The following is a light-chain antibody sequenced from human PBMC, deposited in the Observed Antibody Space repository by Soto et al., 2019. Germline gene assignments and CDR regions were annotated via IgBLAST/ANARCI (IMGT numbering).Light chain of an antibody. CDR3: QQRSNWPT. Sequence: EIVLTQSPATLSLSPGERATLSCRASQSVSSYFAWYQQKPGQAPRLLIYDASNRATGIPARFSGSGSGTDFTLTISSLEPDDYVVYYCQQRSNWPTFGGGTKVEIK. CDR1: QSVSSY. V-gene: IGKV3-11*01. CDR2: DAS. J-gene: IGKJ4*01.